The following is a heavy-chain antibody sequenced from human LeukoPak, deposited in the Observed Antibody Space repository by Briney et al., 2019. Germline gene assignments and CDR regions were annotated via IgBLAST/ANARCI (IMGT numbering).Heavy chain of an antibody. Sequence: GGSLRLSCAASGFTFSSYSMNWVRQAPGKGLEWVSYISSSSSTIYYADSVKGRFTISRDNSKNTLYLQMNSLRAEDTAVYYCARAGYCSGGSCMGGYMDVWGKGTTVTVSS. CDR2: ISSSSSTI. CDR3: ARAGYCSGGSCMGGYMDV. D-gene: IGHD2-15*01. CDR1: GFTFSSYS. V-gene: IGHV3-48*01. J-gene: IGHJ6*03.